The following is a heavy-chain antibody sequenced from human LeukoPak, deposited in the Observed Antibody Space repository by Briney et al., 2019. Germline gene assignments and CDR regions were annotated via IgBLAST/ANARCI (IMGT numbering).Heavy chain of an antibody. Sequence: GASVKVSCKASGYTFTSCGISWVRQAPGQGLEWMGWISAYNGNTNYAQKLQGRVTMTTDTSTSTAYMELRSLRSDDTAVYYCARARRGSSLYYYGMDVWGQGTTVTVSS. CDR3: ARARRGSSLYYYGMDV. V-gene: IGHV1-18*01. D-gene: IGHD6-13*01. CDR2: ISAYNGNT. J-gene: IGHJ6*02. CDR1: GYTFTSCG.